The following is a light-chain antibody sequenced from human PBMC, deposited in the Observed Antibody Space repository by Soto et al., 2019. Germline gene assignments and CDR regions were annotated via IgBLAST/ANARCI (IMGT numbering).Light chain of an antibody. CDR2: DAS. CDR3: QHYNSFSYT. J-gene: IGKJ2*01. Sequence: DIQMTQSPSTLSASVGDRVTITCRAGQSISSWLAWYQQKPGKAPKLLIYDASSLESGVPSRFSGSGSGTEFTLTISSLQPDDFATYYCQHYNSFSYTFGQETKLEIK. CDR1: QSISSW. V-gene: IGKV1-5*01.